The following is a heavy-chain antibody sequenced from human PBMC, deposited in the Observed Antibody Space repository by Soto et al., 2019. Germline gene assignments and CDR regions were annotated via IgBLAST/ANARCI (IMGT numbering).Heavy chain of an antibody. CDR1: GGSIITTTYY. CDR2: VYYIGST. Sequence: SEPLSLTCTVSGGSIITTTYYWGWLRQPPGKGLEWIGIVYYIGSTYSNPSLKSRVTISVDTSMHQFSLMLSCVIAAVTAVYCCARPPTDYSYDYWGLGNLVSVSS. V-gene: IGHV4-39*01. D-gene: IGHD4-4*01. CDR3: ARPPTDYSYDY. J-gene: IGHJ4*02.